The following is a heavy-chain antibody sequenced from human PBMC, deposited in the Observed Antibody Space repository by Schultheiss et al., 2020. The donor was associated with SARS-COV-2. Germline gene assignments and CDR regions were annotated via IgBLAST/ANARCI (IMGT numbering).Heavy chain of an antibody. J-gene: IGHJ4*02. Sequence: SETLSLTCTVSGGSTSSYFWTWIRQPAGKGLEWIGRIYYSGSTYYNPSLKSRVTISVDTSKNQFSLKLSSVTAADTAVYYCAREGAAAAGPYFDYWGQGTLVTVSS. CDR3: AREGAAAAGPYFDY. CDR2: IYYSGST. D-gene: IGHD6-13*01. V-gene: IGHV4-4*07. CDR1: GGSTSSYF.